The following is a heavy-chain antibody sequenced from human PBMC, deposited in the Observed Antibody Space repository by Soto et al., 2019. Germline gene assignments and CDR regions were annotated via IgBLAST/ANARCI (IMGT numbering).Heavy chain of an antibody. CDR1: GFSLNTRGEG. Sequence: QITLKESGPTLVKPTQTLTLTCTFSGFSLNTRGEGVGWIRQPPGKAPEWLARIFRAYDKRYRPSLKTRLTIIGDTSKNHVVIILTNMDPMDTATSYCAHLYYGIYVFDMWGQGTMVTVSA. CDR2: IFRAYDK. CDR3: AHLYYGIYVFDM. V-gene: IGHV2-5*02. D-gene: IGHD3-10*01. J-gene: IGHJ3*02.